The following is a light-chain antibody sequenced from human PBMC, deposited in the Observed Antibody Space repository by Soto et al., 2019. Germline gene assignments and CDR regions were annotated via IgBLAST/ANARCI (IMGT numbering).Light chain of an antibody. V-gene: IGKV1-5*01. J-gene: IGKJ1*01. CDR2: DAS. Sequence: DSQITQSPSTLSASVGDRVTITCRASQSISSWLAWYQQKPGKAPKLLIYDASSLESGVPSRFSGSGSGTEFTLTISSLQPDDFATYYCQQYNSYRTFGQGTKVDI. CDR1: QSISSW. CDR3: QQYNSYRT.